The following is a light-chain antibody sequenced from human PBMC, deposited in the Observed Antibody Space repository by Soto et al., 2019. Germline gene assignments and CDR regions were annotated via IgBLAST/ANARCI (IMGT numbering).Light chain of an antibody. J-gene: IGKJ2*01. Sequence: IVLTQSPGTLSLSLGERATLSCRASQSVSSKLAWYQQKPGQAPRVLIYGASSRATGIPDRFGGSGSGTDFTLTISRLEPEDFAVYYCQQYGGSPRTFGQGTKLEI. CDR2: GAS. CDR3: QQYGGSPRT. CDR1: QSVSSK. V-gene: IGKV3-20*01.